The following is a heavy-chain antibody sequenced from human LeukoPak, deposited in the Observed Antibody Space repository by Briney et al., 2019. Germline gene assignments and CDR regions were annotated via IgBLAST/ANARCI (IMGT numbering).Heavy chain of an antibody. V-gene: IGHV3-30*02. CDR2: VRYDGSNK. Sequence: TGGSLRLSCAASGFTFSSYGMHWVRQAPGKGLEWVAFVRYDGSNKYYADSVKGRFTISRDNSKNTLYLQMNSLRAEDTAVYYCAKPSLYYYDTSGYYRYWYFDLWGRGTLVTVSS. D-gene: IGHD3-22*01. J-gene: IGHJ2*01. CDR1: GFTFSSYG. CDR3: AKPSLYYYDTSGYYRYWYFDL.